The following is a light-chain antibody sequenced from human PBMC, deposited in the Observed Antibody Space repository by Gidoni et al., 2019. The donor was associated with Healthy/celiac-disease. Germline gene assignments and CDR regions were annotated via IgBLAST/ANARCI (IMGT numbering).Light chain of an antibody. CDR1: QSISSY. Sequence: DIQMTQSPSSLSASVGDRVTITCRASQSISSYLNWYQQKPGKAPKLLIYAASSLQSGVPSRFSSSGSGTDVTLTISSLQPEDFATYYCQQSYSTPRTFGPGTKVDIK. J-gene: IGKJ3*01. CDR2: AAS. V-gene: IGKV1-39*01. CDR3: QQSYSTPRT.